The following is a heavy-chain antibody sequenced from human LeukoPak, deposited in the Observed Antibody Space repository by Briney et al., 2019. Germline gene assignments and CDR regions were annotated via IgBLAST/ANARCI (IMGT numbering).Heavy chain of an antibody. CDR3: ASHRLYYHYMDV. V-gene: IGHV4-34*01. CDR1: GGSFKGYY. J-gene: IGHJ6*03. Sequence: SETLSLTCAVYGGSFKGYYWSWIRQPPAKGLEWIGEINPGGSTNYNASLKGRVAISADTSKNQFSLELSSVTAADTAVYYCASHRLYYHYMDVWGKGTTVTVS. CDR2: INPGGST.